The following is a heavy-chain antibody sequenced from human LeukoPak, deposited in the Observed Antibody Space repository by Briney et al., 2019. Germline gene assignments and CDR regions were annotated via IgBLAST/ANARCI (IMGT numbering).Heavy chain of an antibody. CDR2: IWYGGSNK. Sequence: GGSLRLSCAASGFTFSSYGMHWVRQAPGKGLEWVAVIWYGGSNKYYADSVKGRFTISRDNSKNTLYLQMNNLRAEDTAVYYCARDRNIVVVTGTRAYYFDYWGQGTLVTVSS. CDR1: GFTFSSYG. CDR3: ARDRNIVVVTGTRAYYFDY. D-gene: IGHD2-21*02. J-gene: IGHJ4*02. V-gene: IGHV3-33*01.